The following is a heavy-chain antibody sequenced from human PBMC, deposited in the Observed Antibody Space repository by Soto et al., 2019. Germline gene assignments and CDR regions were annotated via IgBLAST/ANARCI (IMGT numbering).Heavy chain of an antibody. J-gene: IGHJ3*01. CDR3: VKEGRDLNARGSFDL. V-gene: IGHV3-23*01. Sequence: WGSLVLSCGASDVNFARSDMDWVRQAPGKGLEWVSVIASGGGGANYADSVRGRFTISRDNSKNTLYLPRNGLRAEDTAIYRCVKEGRDLNARGSFDLWARGTMVTVSS. D-gene: IGHD5-12*01. CDR1: DVNFARSD. CDR2: IASGGGGA.